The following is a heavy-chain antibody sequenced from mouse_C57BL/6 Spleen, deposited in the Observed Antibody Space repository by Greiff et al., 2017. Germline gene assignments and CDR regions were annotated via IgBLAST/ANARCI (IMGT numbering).Heavy chain of an antibody. CDR3: ARKDYDYDGDYFDY. D-gene: IGHD2-4*01. V-gene: IGHV1-82*01. J-gene: IGHJ2*01. CDR2: IYPGDGDT. CDR1: GYAFSSSW. Sequence: QVQLQQSGPELVKPGASVKISCKASGYAFSSSWMNWVKQRPGKGLEWIGRIYPGDGDTNYNGKFKGKATLTADKSSSTAYMQLSSLTYEDSAVYFCARKDYDYDGDYFDYWGQGTTLTVSS.